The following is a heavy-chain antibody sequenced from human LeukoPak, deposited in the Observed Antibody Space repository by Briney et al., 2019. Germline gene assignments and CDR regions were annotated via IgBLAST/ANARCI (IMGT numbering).Heavy chain of an antibody. CDR2: IKEDGSET. Sequence: GGSLRLSCAASGFTFSRYWMTWVRQAPRKGLEWVANIKEDGSETHYVDSVKGRSTISRDNAKQSLYLQMNSLRAEDTAVYFCARGVYYYGSGSDTGDYWGQGTLVTVSS. CDR1: GFTFSRYW. V-gene: IGHV3-7*03. J-gene: IGHJ4*02. CDR3: ARGVYYYGSGSDTGDY. D-gene: IGHD3-10*01.